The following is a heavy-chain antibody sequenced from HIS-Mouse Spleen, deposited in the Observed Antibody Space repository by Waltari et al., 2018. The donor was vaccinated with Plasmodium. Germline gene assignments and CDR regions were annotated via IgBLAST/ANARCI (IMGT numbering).Heavy chain of an antibody. V-gene: IGHV4-34*01. D-gene: IGHD3-10*01. CDR1: GGAFSGYY. Sequence: QVQLQQWGAGRLKPSEPLSLTCAVYGGAFSGYYWSWCRQPPGKGLEWIGEINHSGSTNYNPSLKSRVTISVDTSKNQFSLKLSSVTAADTAVYYCASSGSGSYYYWGQGTLVTVSS. J-gene: IGHJ4*02. CDR3: ASSGSGSYYY. CDR2: INHSGST.